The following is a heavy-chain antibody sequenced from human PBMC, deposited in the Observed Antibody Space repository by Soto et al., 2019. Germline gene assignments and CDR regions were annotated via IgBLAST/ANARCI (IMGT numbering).Heavy chain of an antibody. CDR2: ISSYSGNT. V-gene: IGHV1-18*01. D-gene: IGHD2-2*02. CDR1: GYNFPSYG. J-gene: IGHJ6*02. CDR3: ARGGDCSSTSCYTPNYYYGLDV. Sequence: QVQLVQSGAEVKKPGASVKVSCQTSGYNFPSYGINWVRQAPGQGLEWMGWISSYSGNTKYAQNLQGRVTMTADTSPTTAYMELRSLRSDDTAVYYCARGGDCSSTSCYTPNYYYGLDVWGQGTTVIVSS.